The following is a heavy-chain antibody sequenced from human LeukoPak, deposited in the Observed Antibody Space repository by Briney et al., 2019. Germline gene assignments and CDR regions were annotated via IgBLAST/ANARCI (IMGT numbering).Heavy chain of an antibody. D-gene: IGHD5-18*01. Sequence: ASVKVSCKASGYTFTSYYMHWVRQAPGQGLEWMGIINPSGGSTSYAQKFQGRVTMTRDTSTSTVYMELSSLRSEDTAVYYCARDLEGRGYSYGSSAFDIWAKGQWSPSLQ. V-gene: IGHV1-46*01. CDR1: GYTFTSYY. J-gene: IGHJ3*02. CDR2: INPSGGST. CDR3: ARDLEGRGYSYGSSAFDI.